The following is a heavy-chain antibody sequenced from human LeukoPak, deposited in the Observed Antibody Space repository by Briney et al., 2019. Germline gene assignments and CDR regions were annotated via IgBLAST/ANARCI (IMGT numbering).Heavy chain of an antibody. Sequence: GGSLRLSCAASGFTFSSYSMNWVRQAPGKGLEWVSHITASGTAMFYADSVKGRFTISRDNSKNTLYLQMNSLRAEDTAVYYCASRRTVTSTDPHTFDIWGQGTMVTVSP. V-gene: IGHV3-48*01. D-gene: IGHD4-17*01. CDR3: ASRRTVTSTDPHTFDI. CDR1: GFTFSSYS. J-gene: IGHJ3*02. CDR2: ITASGTAM.